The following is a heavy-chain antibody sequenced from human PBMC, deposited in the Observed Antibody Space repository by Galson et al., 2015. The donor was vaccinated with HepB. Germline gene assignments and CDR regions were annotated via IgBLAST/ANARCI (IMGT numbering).Heavy chain of an antibody. CDR1: GFTFSSYW. V-gene: IGHV3-74*01. CDR3: AKDGGSGWLYSWFDP. J-gene: IGHJ5*02. D-gene: IGHD6-19*01. CDR2: INPDGSRMDYADSV. Sequence: SLRLSCAASGFTFSSYWMHWVGQVPGKGLVWVSRINPDGSRMDYADSVNFADSVKGRFTISRDNSKNMIYLQMNSLRPEDTAVYYCAKDGGSGWLYSWFDPWGQGTLVTVSS.